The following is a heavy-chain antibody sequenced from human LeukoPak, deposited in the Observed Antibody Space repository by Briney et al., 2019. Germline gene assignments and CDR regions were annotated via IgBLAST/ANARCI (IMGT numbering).Heavy chain of an antibody. CDR3: AHTYYSGSGSYN. D-gene: IGHD3-10*01. Sequence: GESLKISCKASGYRFTSYWIGWVRQMPGRGLAWMGIIYPGDSDTRYSPSFQGQVTISADKSISTAYLKWSSLKASDTAMYYCAHTYYSGSGSYNWGQGTLVTVSS. CDR2: IYPGDSDT. CDR1: GYRFTSYW. V-gene: IGHV5-51*01. J-gene: IGHJ4*02.